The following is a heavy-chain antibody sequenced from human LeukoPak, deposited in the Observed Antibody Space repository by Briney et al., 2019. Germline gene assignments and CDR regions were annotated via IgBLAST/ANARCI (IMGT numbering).Heavy chain of an antibody. CDR1: GYTFTGYY. V-gene: IGHV1-2*06. CDR2: INPNSGGT. J-gene: IGHJ4*02. D-gene: IGHD2-15*01. Sequence: ASVKVSCKASGYTFTGYYMHWVRQAPGQGLEWMGRINPNSGGTNYAQEFQGRVTMTRDTSISTAYMELSRLRSDDTAVYYCARSRYGGSSNDYWGQGTLVTVSS. CDR3: ARSRYGGSSNDY.